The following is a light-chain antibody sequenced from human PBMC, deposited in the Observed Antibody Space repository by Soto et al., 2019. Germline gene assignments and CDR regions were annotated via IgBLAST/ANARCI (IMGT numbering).Light chain of an antibody. J-gene: IGKJ1*01. CDR3: QQYGSSPRT. CDR1: QSVTSSY. Sequence: EIVLTQCPGTLSLSPGERATLSCRASQSVTSSYLAWYHQKPGQAARLLIYGASSRATSIPDRFSGSGSGTNFTLTISRLEPEDFAVYYCQQYGSSPRTFGEGTKVEIK. CDR2: GAS. V-gene: IGKV3-20*01.